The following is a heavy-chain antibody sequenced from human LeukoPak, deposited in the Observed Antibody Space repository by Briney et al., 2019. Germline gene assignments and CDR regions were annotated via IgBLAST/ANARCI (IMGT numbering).Heavy chain of an antibody. J-gene: IGHJ4*02. Sequence: GGSLRLSCTASGFTFGDYAMSWVRQAPGKGLEWVDFIRSKAYGGTTEYAASVKGRFTISRDDSKSIAYLQMNSLETEDTAVYYCTREVYDSSGYLGYYWGQGTLVTVSS. V-gene: IGHV3-49*04. CDR3: TREVYDSSGYLGYY. CDR1: GFTFGDYA. D-gene: IGHD3-22*01. CDR2: IRSKAYGGTT.